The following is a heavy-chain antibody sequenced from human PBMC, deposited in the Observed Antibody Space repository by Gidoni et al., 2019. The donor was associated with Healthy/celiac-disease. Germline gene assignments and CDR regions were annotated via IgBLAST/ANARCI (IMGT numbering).Heavy chain of an antibody. D-gene: IGHD4-17*01. CDR2: IYWNDDK. V-gene: IGHV2-5*01. J-gene: IGHJ5*02. CDR3: AHTPEDYGDYVPNWFDP. Sequence: QITLKESGPTLVKPTQTLTLTCPFSGFSLSTSGVGVGWILPPPGKALEWLALIYWNDDKRYSPSLKSRLTITKDTSKNQVVLTMTNMDPVDTATYYCAHTPEDYGDYVPNWFDPWGQGTLVTVSS. CDR1: GFSLSTSGVG.